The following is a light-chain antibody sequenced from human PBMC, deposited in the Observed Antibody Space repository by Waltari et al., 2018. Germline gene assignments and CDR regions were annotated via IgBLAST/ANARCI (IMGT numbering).Light chain of an antibody. J-gene: IGKJ2*01. V-gene: IGKV4-1*01. CDR3: QQYYTSSMYT. Sequence: DIVMTQSPDSLAVSRGERATISCRSSQSVLYHSNNKNYLAGYQQKPGQPPKLLIYWASTRPSGVPDRFTGGGSGTDFTLTISNLQAEDVAVYFCQQYYTSSMYTFGQGTKLEIK. CDR1: QSVLYHSNNKNY. CDR2: WAS.